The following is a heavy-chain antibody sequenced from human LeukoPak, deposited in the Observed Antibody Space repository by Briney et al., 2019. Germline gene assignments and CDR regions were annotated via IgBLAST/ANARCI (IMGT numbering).Heavy chain of an antibody. Sequence: PSETLSLTCAVYGGSFSGYYWSWIRQPPGKGLEWIGEINHSGSTNYNPSPKSRVTISVDTSKNQFSLKLSSVTAADTAVYYCARGFYYYYGMDVWGQGTTVTVSS. D-gene: IGHD3-22*01. J-gene: IGHJ6*02. CDR2: INHSGST. CDR1: GGSFSGYY. CDR3: ARGFYYYYGMDV. V-gene: IGHV4-34*01.